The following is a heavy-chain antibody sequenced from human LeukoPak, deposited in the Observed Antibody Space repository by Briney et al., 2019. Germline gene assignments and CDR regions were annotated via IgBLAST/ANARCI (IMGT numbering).Heavy chain of an antibody. CDR1: GYSFTSYW. D-gene: IGHD6-19*01. J-gene: IGHJ3*02. Sequence: GESLKISCKGSGYSFTSYWIGWVRQMPGEGLEWMGIIYPGDSDTRYSPSFQGQVTISADKTISTAYLQWSSLKASDTAMYYCARDSPYRSGWRDAFDIWGQGTMVTVSS. V-gene: IGHV5-51*01. CDR3: ARDSPYRSGWRDAFDI. CDR2: IYPGDSDT.